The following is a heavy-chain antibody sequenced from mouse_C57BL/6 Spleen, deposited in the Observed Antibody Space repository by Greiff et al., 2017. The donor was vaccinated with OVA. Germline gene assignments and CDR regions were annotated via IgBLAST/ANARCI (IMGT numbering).Heavy chain of an antibody. CDR2: IDPSDSET. Sequence: QVQLQQPGAELVRPGSSVKLSCKASGYTFTSYWMHWVKQRPIQGLEWIGNIDPSDSETHYNQKFKDKATLTVDKSSSTAYMQLSSLTSEDSAVYYCARRDGNYWFAYWGQGTLVTVSA. V-gene: IGHV1-52*01. D-gene: IGHD2-1*01. J-gene: IGHJ3*01. CDR1: GYTFTSYW. CDR3: ARRDGNYWFAY.